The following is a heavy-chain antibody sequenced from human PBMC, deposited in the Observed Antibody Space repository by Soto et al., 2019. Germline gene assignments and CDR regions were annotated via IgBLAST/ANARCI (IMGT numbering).Heavy chain of an antibody. J-gene: IGHJ6*02. V-gene: IGHV3-13*01. Sequence: GGSLRLSCAASGFTFSSYDMHGVRQATGKGLEWVSAIGTAGDTYYPGSVKGRFTISRENAKNPLYLQMNSLRAEDTAVYYCARENRASGYGMDVWGQGTTVTVSS. D-gene: IGHD1-1*01. CDR3: ARENRASGYGMDV. CDR2: IGTAGDT. CDR1: GFTFSSYD.